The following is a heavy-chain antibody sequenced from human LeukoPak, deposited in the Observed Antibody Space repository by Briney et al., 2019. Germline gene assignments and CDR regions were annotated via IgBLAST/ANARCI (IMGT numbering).Heavy chain of an antibody. CDR1: GYTFTSYG. Sequence: GASVKVACKASGYTFTSYGISWVRQAPGQGLEWMGWISAYNGNTNYAQKLQGRVTTTTDTSTGTAYMELSRLRSDDTAVYYCARALSGWWGGGYYFDYWGQGTLVTVSS. V-gene: IGHV1-18*01. CDR2: ISAYNGNT. CDR3: ARALSGWWGGGYYFDY. J-gene: IGHJ4*02. D-gene: IGHD6-19*01.